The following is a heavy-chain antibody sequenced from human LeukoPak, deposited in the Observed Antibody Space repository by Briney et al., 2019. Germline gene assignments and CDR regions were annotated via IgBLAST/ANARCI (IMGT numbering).Heavy chain of an antibody. J-gene: IGHJ6*02. D-gene: IGHD3-16*01. Sequence: GRSLRLSCAASRFTFSSYAMHWVRQAPGKGLEWVAVISYDGSNKYYADSVKGRFTISRDNSKNTLYLQMNSLRAGDTAVYYCARDLGVFHYYYYGMDVWGQGTTVTVSS. V-gene: IGHV3-30*04. CDR3: ARDLGVFHYYYYGMDV. CDR1: RFTFSSYA. CDR2: ISYDGSNK.